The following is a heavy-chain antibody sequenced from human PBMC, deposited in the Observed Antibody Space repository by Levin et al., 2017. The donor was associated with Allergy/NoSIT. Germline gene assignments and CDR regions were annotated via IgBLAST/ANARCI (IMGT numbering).Heavy chain of an antibody. CDR1: GFTFSSYA. V-gene: IGHV3-23*01. CDR2: LSYSGGSST. D-gene: IGHD6-13*01. CDR3: TTGAPTYSNNWYAY. J-gene: IGHJ4*02. Sequence: PGGSLRLSCAASGFTFSSYAMSWVRQAPGKGLEWVSTLSYSGGSSTYYADSVKGRFTISRDNSKNTLYLQMNSLRFEDTAVYYCTTGAPTYSNNWYAYWGQGTLVTVSS.